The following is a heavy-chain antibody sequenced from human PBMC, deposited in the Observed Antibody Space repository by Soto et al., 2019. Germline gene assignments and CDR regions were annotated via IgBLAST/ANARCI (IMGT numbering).Heavy chain of an antibody. D-gene: IGHD3-22*01. CDR2: IYYSGST. Sequence: SETLSLTCTVSGGSISSSSYYWGWIRQPPGKGLEWIGSIYYSGSTYYNPSLKSRVTISVDTSKNQFSLKLSSVTAADTAVYYCARHFGDYYDSSGRAAAFDMWGQGEMVTASS. CDR3: ARHFGDYYDSSGRAAAFDM. V-gene: IGHV4-39*01. J-gene: IGHJ3*02. CDR1: GGSISSSSYY.